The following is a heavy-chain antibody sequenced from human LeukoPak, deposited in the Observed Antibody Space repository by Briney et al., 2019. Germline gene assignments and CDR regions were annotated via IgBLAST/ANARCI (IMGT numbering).Heavy chain of an antibody. J-gene: IGHJ4*02. CDR3: ARVEGKNGPTLDY. D-gene: IGHD5-24*01. CDR1: GGSISNYY. Sequence: PSETLSLTCTVSGGSISNYYWSWIRQPPGKGLEWIGYIYYSGSTNYNPSLKSRVTISVDTSKNQFSLKLSSVTAADTAVYYCARVEGKNGPTLDYWGQGTLVTVSS. V-gene: IGHV4-59*01. CDR2: IYYSGST.